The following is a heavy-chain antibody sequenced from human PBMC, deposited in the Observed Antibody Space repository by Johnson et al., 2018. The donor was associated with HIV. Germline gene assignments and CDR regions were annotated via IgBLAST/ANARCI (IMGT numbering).Heavy chain of an antibody. CDR1: GFTFSSYG. V-gene: IGHV3-13*01. D-gene: IGHD5-24*01. CDR2: IGTAGDT. J-gene: IGHJ3*02. CDR3: ARGTRGYNLAPDAFDI. Sequence: VQLVESGGGVVQPGGSLRLSCAASGFTFSSYGMHWVRQAQGKGLEWVSAIGTAGDTYYPGSVKGRFTISRENAKNTLYLQMGSLRDEDMAVYYCARGTRGYNLAPDAFDIWGQGTMVTVSS.